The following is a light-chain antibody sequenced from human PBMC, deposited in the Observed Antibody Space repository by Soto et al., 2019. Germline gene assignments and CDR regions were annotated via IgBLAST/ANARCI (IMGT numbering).Light chain of an antibody. V-gene: IGKV3-11*01. CDR1: QSVSTY. J-gene: IGKJ2*01. CDR3: QQRGNWPPT. Sequence: EIVMTQSPPTLSVSPGERATLSCRASQSVSTYLAWYQHKPGQPPRLLISDTSNRATGIPARFSGSGSGTDFTLTISRLEPEDFATYYCQQRGNWPPTFGQGTKLEIK. CDR2: DTS.